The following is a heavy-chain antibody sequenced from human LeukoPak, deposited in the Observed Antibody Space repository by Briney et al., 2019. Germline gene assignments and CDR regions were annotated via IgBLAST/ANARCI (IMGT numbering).Heavy chain of an antibody. J-gene: IGHJ4*02. Sequence: PSETLSLTCAVYGGSFSGYYWSWIRQPPGKGLEWIGEINHSGSTNYNPSLKSRVTISVDTSKSQFSLKLSSVTAADTAVYYCARHVYYDFWSGYFNFDYWGQGTLVTVSS. CDR1: GGSFSGYY. CDR2: INHSGST. D-gene: IGHD3-3*01. V-gene: IGHV4-34*01. CDR3: ARHVYYDFWSGYFNFDY.